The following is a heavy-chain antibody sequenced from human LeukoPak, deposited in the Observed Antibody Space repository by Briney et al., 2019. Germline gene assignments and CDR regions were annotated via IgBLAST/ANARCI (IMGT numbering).Heavy chain of an antibody. J-gene: IGHJ4*02. CDR2: ISGNSGSI. CDR3: AKAKEGYSSSWFDY. V-gene: IGHV3-9*01. D-gene: IGHD6-13*01. Sequence: PGRSLRLSCAASGFTFDDYAMHWVRQAPGKGLEWVSGISGNSGSIGYADSVKGRFTISRDNAKNSLYLQMNSLRAEDTALYYCAKAKEGYSSSWFDYWGQGTLVTVSS. CDR1: GFTFDDYA.